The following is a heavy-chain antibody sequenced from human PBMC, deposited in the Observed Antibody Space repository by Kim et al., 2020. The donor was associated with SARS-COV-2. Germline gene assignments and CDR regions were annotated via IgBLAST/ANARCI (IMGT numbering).Heavy chain of an antibody. CDR2: INHSGST. J-gene: IGHJ6*02. CDR3: ARGVIFADFWSGYPSYGMDG. Sequence: SETLSLTCAVYGGSFSGYYWSWIRQPPGKGLEWIGEINHSGSTNYNPSLKSRVTISVDTSKNQFSLKLSSVTAADTAVYYCARGVIFADFWSGYPSYGMDGWGQGTAVTVSS. V-gene: IGHV4-34*01. D-gene: IGHD3-3*01. CDR1: GGSFSGYY.